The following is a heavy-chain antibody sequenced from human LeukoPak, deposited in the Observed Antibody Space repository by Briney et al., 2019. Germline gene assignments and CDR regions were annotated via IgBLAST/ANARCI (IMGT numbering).Heavy chain of an antibody. Sequence: SETLSLTCTVSGGSISSYYWSWIRQPPGKGLEWIGYIYYSGSTNYNPSLKSRVTISVDTSKNQFSLKLSSVTAADTAVYYCAREGGGGYYDSLGYAFDIWGQGTMVTVSS. CDR1: GGSISSYY. CDR3: AREGGGGYYDSLGYAFDI. J-gene: IGHJ3*02. CDR2: IYYSGST. D-gene: IGHD3-22*01. V-gene: IGHV4-59*12.